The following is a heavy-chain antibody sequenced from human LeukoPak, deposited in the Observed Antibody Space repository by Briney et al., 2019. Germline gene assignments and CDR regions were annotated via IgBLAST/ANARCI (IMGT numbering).Heavy chain of an antibody. CDR1: GFTFSSYS. Sequence: GGSLRLSCVASGFTFSSYSIHWVRQAPGKGLEWVSSISRSTTYIYYADSLKGRFTISRDNANNSVYLQMNSLRAEDTAVYYCARTRDGGRYGSGSYYWFDPWGQGTLVTVSS. V-gene: IGHV3-21*01. J-gene: IGHJ5*02. CDR2: ISRSTTYI. D-gene: IGHD3-10*01. CDR3: ARTRDGGRYGSGSYYWFDP.